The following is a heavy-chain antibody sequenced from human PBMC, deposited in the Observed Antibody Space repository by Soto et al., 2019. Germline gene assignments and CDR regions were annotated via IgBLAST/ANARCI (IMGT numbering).Heavy chain of an antibody. J-gene: IGHJ6*03. V-gene: IGHV1-69*02. CDR1: GGTFSSYT. CDR3: VSSPLHTISGEGYYYYYYMDG. D-gene: IGHD3-10*02. CDR2: IIPILGIA. Sequence: SVKVSCKASGGTFSSYTISWVRQAPGQGLEWMGRIIPILGIANYAQKFQGRVTITADKSTSTAYMELSSLRSEDTAVYYCVSSPLHTISGEGYYYYYYMDGWGKGTTVTVSS.